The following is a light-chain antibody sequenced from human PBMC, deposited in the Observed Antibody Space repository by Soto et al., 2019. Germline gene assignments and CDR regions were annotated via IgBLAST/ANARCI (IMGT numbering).Light chain of an antibody. Sequence: EIVLTQSPGTLSLSPGERATLSCRASQSISDTLAWYQQKPGQAPRLLIYGASKRATGFPARFSGSGSGTDFTLTISSLEPEDFAVYYCQQRSNWPPWTFGQGTKVDIK. CDR1: QSISDT. CDR3: QQRSNWPPWT. J-gene: IGKJ1*01. CDR2: GAS. V-gene: IGKV3-11*01.